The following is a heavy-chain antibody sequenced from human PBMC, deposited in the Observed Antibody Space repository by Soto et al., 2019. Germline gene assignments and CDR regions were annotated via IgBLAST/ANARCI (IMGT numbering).Heavy chain of an antibody. CDR1: GGTFDSYS. V-gene: IGHV1-69*02. CDR2: VAPIFDFS. CDR3: TTGALGGRQQLDQDAFDF. Sequence: QVQLVQSGAEVKKPGSSVRVSCKASGGTFDSYSISWVRQAPGQGFEWVGKVAPIFDFSRYAPKYQGRVTITANKATSTAYMDLSGLKSEDTAVYYCTTGALGGRQQLDQDAFDFCGQGTKVSVSS. J-gene: IGHJ3*01. D-gene: IGHD1-1*01.